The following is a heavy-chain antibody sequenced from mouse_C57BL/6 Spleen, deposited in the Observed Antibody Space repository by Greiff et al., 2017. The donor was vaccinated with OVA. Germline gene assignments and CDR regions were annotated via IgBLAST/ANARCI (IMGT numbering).Heavy chain of an antibody. CDR2: ISSGSSTI. CDR3: ARSIYYGYDGYYFDY. D-gene: IGHD2-2*01. Sequence: EVMLVESGGGLVKPGGSLKLSCAASGFTFSDYGMHWVRQAPEKGLEWVAYISSGSSTIYYADTVKGRFTISRDNAKNTLFLQMTSLRSEDTAMYYCARSIYYGYDGYYFDYWGQGTTLTVSS. CDR1: GFTFSDYG. V-gene: IGHV5-17*01. J-gene: IGHJ2*01.